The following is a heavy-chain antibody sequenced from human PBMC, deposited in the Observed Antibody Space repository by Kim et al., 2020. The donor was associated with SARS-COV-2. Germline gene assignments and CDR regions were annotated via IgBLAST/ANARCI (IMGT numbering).Heavy chain of an antibody. Sequence: KGPFTISRDNAKNSLYLQMNSLRAEDTAVYYCARYLARGVVAATLGAFDIWGQGTMVTVSS. D-gene: IGHD2-15*01. CDR3: ARYLARGVVAATLGAFDI. J-gene: IGHJ3*02. V-gene: IGHV3-11*06.